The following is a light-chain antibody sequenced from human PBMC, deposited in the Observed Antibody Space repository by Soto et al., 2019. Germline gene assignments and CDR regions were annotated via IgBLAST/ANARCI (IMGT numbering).Light chain of an antibody. J-gene: IGKJ1*01. CDR3: QLYGSSPWT. CDR2: GAS. Sequence: EIVLTQSPGTLSLSPGERATLSCRASQSVRSNNLAWYQQKPGQAPRLLIYGASSRATGIPDRFSGSGSGTDFTLTISRLEPEDFAVYYCQLYGSSPWTFGQGTKVEIK. CDR1: QSVRSNN. V-gene: IGKV3-20*01.